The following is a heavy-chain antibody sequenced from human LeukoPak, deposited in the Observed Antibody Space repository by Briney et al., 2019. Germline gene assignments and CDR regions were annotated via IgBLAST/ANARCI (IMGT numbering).Heavy chain of an antibody. D-gene: IGHD3-10*01. J-gene: IGHJ5*02. CDR1: GGSISSSSYY. CDR2: INYSGNT. V-gene: IGHV4-39*01. Sequence: SETLSLTCTVSGGSISSSSYYWAWIRQPPGKGLEWIGSINYSGNTYCNPSLKSRVTISVDTSKSQFFLKLSPVTAADTAVYYCARQKWITMVRGVINWFDPWGQGTLVTVSS. CDR3: ARQKWITMVRGVINWFDP.